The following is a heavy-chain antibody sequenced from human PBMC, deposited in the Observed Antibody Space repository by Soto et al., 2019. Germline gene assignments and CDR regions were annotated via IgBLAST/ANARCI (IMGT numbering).Heavy chain of an antibody. CDR1: GGSFSGYY. Sequence: PSETLSLTCAVYGGSFSGYYWSWIRQPPGKGLEWIGEINHSGSTNYNPSLKSRVTISVDTSKNQFSLKLSSVTAADTAVYYCARERGEYYGRMDVWGQGTTVTVS. CDR3: ARERGEYYGRMDV. V-gene: IGHV4-34*01. J-gene: IGHJ6*02. CDR2: INHSGST. D-gene: IGHD3-10*01.